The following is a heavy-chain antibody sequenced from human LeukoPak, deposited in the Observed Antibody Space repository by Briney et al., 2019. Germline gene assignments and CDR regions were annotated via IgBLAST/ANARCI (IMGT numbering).Heavy chain of an antibody. V-gene: IGHV4-30-4*08. CDR3: ARVDEDAFDI. CDR2: IYYSGST. Sequence: SETLSLTCTVSGGSISSGDYYWSWIRQPPGKGLEWIGYIYYSGSTYYNPSLKSRVTISVDTSKNQFSPKLSSVTAADTAVYYCARVDEDAFDIWGQGTMVTVSS. J-gene: IGHJ3*02. CDR1: GGSISSGDYY.